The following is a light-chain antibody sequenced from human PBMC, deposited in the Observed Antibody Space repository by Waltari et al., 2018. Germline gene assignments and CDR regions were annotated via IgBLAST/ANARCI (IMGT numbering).Light chain of an antibody. CDR2: DVS. Sequence: QSALTQPASVSGSPGQSITISCTGTSSDVGGYNYVSWYQQHPGKAPQLIIYDVSNRPSGVSDRFSGSKSGNTASLTISGLQAADEAHYYCSSYTSSSTVVFGGGTKLTVL. J-gene: IGLJ2*01. CDR3: SSYTSSSTVV. V-gene: IGLV2-14*03. CDR1: SSDVGGYNY.